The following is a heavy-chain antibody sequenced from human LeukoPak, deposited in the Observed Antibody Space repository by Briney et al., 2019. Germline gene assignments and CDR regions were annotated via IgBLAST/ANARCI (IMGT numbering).Heavy chain of an antibody. Sequence: PSETLSLTCTVSGDSISSSSYYWGWIRQPPGKGLEWIGTIFYSGATYYNPSLKSRVTISVDTSKNQFSLRLSSVTAADTAVYYCARHADGGDRRMIVVVITAFDYWGQGTLVTVSS. D-gene: IGHD3-22*01. CDR3: ARHADGGDRRMIVVVITAFDY. CDR2: IFYSGAT. J-gene: IGHJ4*02. CDR1: GDSISSSSYY. V-gene: IGHV4-39*01.